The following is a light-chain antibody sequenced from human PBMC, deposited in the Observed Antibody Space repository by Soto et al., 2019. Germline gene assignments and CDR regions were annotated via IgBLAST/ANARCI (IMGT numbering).Light chain of an antibody. CDR1: QTVTSSC. J-gene: IGKJ3*01. V-gene: IGKV3-20*01. CDR3: QQCGGSPLFS. Sequence: EIVLTQSPDTLSLSPGERATLSCTASQTVTSSCLAWYQRKPGQAPRLLIHTTSTRATDIPDRFSGSGSGIDFTLTISRLQPEDFAVYYCQQCGGSPLFSFCPGTRVDV. CDR2: TTS.